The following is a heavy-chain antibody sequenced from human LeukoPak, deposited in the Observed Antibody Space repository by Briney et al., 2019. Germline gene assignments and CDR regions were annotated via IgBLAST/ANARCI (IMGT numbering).Heavy chain of an antibody. Sequence: GESLKISCAASGFMFDDYAMHWVRQAPGKGLVWVSRINSDGSTTTYADSVKGRFTISRDNAKNTLYLQMNNLRADDTAVYYCARERGGLSTSWYFTLDYWGQGTLVTVSS. CDR1: GFMFDDYA. D-gene: IGHD6-13*01. CDR2: INSDGSTT. CDR3: ARERGGLSTSWYFTLDY. J-gene: IGHJ4*02. V-gene: IGHV3-74*01.